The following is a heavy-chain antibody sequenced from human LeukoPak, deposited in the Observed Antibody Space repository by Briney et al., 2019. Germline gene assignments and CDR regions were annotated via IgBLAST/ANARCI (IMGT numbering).Heavy chain of an antibody. CDR2: ISSSGSNI. Sequence: PGGSLRLSCAASGFTFSSYEMNWVRQAPGKGLEWVSYISSSGSNIYYADSVQGRFTISRDNAKNSLYLQMNSLRAEDTAVYYCARTRGLSGLGYWGQGTLVTVSS. CDR1: GFTFSSYE. V-gene: IGHV3-48*03. D-gene: IGHD1-26*01. CDR3: ARTRGLSGLGY. J-gene: IGHJ4*02.